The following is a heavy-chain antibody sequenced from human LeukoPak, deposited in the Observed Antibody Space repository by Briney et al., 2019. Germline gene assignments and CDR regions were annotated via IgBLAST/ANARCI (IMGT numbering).Heavy chain of an antibody. Sequence: GGSLRLSCAASGFTFSSYAMSWVRQAPGRGLEWVSAISGSGGSTYYADSVKGRFTISRDNSKNTLYLQMNSLRAEDTAVYYCAKSRTIFGVVIIGDYFDYWGQGTLVTVSS. CDR1: GFTFSSYA. CDR3: AKSRTIFGVVIIGDYFDY. CDR2: ISGSGGST. V-gene: IGHV3-23*01. J-gene: IGHJ4*02. D-gene: IGHD3-3*01.